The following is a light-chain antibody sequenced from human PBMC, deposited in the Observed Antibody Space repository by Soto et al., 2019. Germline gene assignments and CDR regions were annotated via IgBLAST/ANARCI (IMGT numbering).Light chain of an antibody. CDR2: EVS. J-gene: IGLJ1*01. Sequence: QSALTQPASVSGSPGQSITISCTGTSSDVGGYNYVSWYQQHPGKAPKLMIYEVSDRPSGVSDRFSGSKSGDTASLTISGLQAEDEAYYYCSSYTTSTDTPFVFGTGTKVTVL. CDR1: SSDVGGYNY. V-gene: IGLV2-14*01. CDR3: SSYTTSTDTPFV.